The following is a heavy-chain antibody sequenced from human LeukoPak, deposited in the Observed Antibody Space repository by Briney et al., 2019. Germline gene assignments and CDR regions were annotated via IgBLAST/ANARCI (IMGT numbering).Heavy chain of an antibody. CDR1: GFTFSDYD. CDR2: IGTAGDT. D-gene: IGHD1-1*01. J-gene: IGHJ4*02. CDR3: ARVAKERVGGVYYFDY. V-gene: IGHV3-13*01. Sequence: GGPLRLSCAASGFTFSDYDMHWLRQATGKGLEWVSAIGTAGDTYYTGSVKGRFTISRENAKNSLYLQMNSLRAGDTAVYYCARVAKERVGGVYYFDYWGQGTLVTVSS.